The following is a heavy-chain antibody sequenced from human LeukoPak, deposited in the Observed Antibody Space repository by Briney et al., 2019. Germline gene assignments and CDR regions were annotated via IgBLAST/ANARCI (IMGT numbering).Heavy chain of an antibody. J-gene: IGHJ4*02. CDR1: GGSISSGGYY. V-gene: IGHV4-30-2*01. CDR2: IYHSGST. CDR3: ARGWPGDY. Sequence: PSQTLSLTCTVSGGSISSGGYYWSWIRQPPGKGLKWIGYIYHSGSTYYNPSLKSRVTISVDRSKNQFSLKLSSVTAADTAVYYCARGWPGDYWGQGTLVTVSS.